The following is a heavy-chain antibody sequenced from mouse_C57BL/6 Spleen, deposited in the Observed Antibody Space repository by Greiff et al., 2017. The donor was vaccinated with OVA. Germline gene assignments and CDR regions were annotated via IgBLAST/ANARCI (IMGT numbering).Heavy chain of an antibody. CDR2: IDPSDSYT. Sequence: QVQLQQSGAELVMPGASVKLSCKASGYTFTSYWMHWVKQRPGQGLEWIGEIDPSDSYTNYNQKFKGKSTLTVDKSSSTAYMQLSSLTSEDSAVYYCARWGGRVITTVPWYFDVWGTGTTVTVSS. D-gene: IGHD1-1*01. V-gene: IGHV1-69*01. CDR3: ARWGGRVITTVPWYFDV. J-gene: IGHJ1*03. CDR1: GYTFTSYW.